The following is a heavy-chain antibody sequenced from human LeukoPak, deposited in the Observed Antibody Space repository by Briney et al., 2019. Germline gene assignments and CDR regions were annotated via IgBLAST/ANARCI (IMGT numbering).Heavy chain of an antibody. V-gene: IGHV3-23*01. Sequence: GGSLRLSCAASGFAFNTYAMNWVRQAPGRGLEWVSVISGGGDSTHYADSVKGRFTISRDNSKNTLYLQMNGLRAEDTAVYYCTKAGCTGTSCYSTYWGQGTLVTVSS. CDR2: ISGGGDST. D-gene: IGHD2-2*01. J-gene: IGHJ4*02. CDR3: TKAGCTGTSCYSTY. CDR1: GFAFNTYA.